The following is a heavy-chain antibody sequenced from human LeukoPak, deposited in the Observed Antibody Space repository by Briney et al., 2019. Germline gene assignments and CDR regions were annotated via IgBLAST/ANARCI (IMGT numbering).Heavy chain of an antibody. CDR2: IVVGSGNT. V-gene: IGHV1-58*01. CDR1: GFTFTSSA. D-gene: IGHD6-19*01. Sequence: ASVKVSCKASGFTFTSSAVQWVRQARGQRLEWIGWIVVGSGNTNYAQKFQGRVTMTRDTSTSTVYMELNSLRSEDTAVYYCARITSGSGWNYFDHWGQGTLVTVSS. J-gene: IGHJ4*02. CDR3: ARITSGSGWNYFDH.